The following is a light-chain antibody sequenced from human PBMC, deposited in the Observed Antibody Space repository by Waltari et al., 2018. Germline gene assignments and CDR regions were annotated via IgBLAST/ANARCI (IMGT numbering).Light chain of an antibody. CDR3: SSRDTDGKHWL. CDR1: SLRLFY. Sequence: SSELTQEPDVSVALGQTVNITCLGDSLRLFYASWYQQAPRKAPRLVIYRKNERPSGIPGRFSASYSGDTSSLIITGAQTEDEGHYYCSSRDTDGKHWLFGGGTMLTV. CDR2: RKN. J-gene: IGLJ2*01. V-gene: IGLV3-19*01.